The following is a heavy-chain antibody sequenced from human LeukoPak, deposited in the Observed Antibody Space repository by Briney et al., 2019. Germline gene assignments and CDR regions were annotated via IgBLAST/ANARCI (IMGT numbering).Heavy chain of an antibody. V-gene: IGHV3-23*01. J-gene: IGHJ6*03. CDR1: GFTFSNYA. Sequence: PGGSLRLSCGASGFTFSNYAMSWVRQAPGKGLEWVSGISDSGGDTYYADSVKGRFTISRDNSKNTLYLQMNSLRAEDTAVYYCAKRVAYSSSSVYMDVWGKGTTVTVSS. CDR3: AKRVAYSSSSVYMDV. D-gene: IGHD6-6*01. CDR2: ISDSGGDT.